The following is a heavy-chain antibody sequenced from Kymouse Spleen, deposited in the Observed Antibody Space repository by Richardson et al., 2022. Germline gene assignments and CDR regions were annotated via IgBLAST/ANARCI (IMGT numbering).Heavy chain of an antibody. CDR3: ARQYYDILTGYPMPFDY. J-gene: IGHJ4*02. V-gene: IGHV4-39*01. Sequence: QLQLQESGPGLVKPSETLSLTCTVSGGSISSSSYYWGWIRQPPGKGLEWIGSIYYSGSTYYNPSLKSRVTISVDTSKNQFSLKLSSVTAADTAVYYCARQYYDILTGYPMPFDYWGQGTLVTVSS. CDR1: GGSISSSSYY. CDR2: IYYSGST. D-gene: IGHD3-9*01.